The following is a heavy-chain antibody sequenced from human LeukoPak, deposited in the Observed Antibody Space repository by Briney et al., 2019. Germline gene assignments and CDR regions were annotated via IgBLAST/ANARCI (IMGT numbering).Heavy chain of an antibody. Sequence: GGSLRLSCAASGFTFSTYTMHWVRQAPGKGLEWVAVISYDGSNKYYADSVKGRFTISRDNSKNTLFLLMNSLRAEDTAVYYCARRASGREWFDPWGQGTLVTVSS. D-gene: IGHD3-3*01. CDR1: GFTFSTYT. J-gene: IGHJ5*02. CDR3: ARRASGREWFDP. V-gene: IGHV3-30*04. CDR2: ISYDGSNK.